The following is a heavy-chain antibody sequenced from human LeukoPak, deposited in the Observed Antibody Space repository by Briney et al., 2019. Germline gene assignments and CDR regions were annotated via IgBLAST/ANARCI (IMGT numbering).Heavy chain of an antibody. CDR3: AGEMVEGSGLHEKFDY. D-gene: IGHD5-12*01. CDR1: GGSFSGYY. V-gene: IGHV4-34*01. J-gene: IGHJ4*02. Sequence: SETLSLTCAVYGGSFSGYYWSWIRQPPGKGLEWIGEINHSGSTNYNPSLKSRVTISVDTSKNQFSLKLSSVTAADTAVYYCAGEMVEGSGLHEKFDYWGQGTLVTVSP. CDR2: INHSGST.